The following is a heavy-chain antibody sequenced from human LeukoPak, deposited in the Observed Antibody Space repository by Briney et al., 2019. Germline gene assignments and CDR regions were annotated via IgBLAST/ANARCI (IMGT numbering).Heavy chain of an antibody. V-gene: IGHV1-18*01. CDR2: ISAYNGNT. CDR1: GYTFTSYD. D-gene: IGHD5-12*01. CDR3: ARSIVATTYFDY. Sequence: ASVKVSCKASGYTFTSYDINWVRQAPGQGLEWMGWISAYNGNTNYAQKLQGRVTMTTDTSTSTAYMELRSLRSDDTAVYYCARSIVATTYFDYWGQGTLVTVSS. J-gene: IGHJ4*02.